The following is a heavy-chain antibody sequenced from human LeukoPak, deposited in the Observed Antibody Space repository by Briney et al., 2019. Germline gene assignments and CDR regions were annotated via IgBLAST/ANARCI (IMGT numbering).Heavy chain of an antibody. CDR3: ARDCTIAAAGICYYYYYGMDV. Sequence: PSETLSLTCTVSGGSISSYYWSWIRQPAGKGLEWIGRIYTSGSTSYNPSLKSRVTMSVDTSKNQFSLKLSSVTAADTAVYYCARDCTIAAAGICYYYYYGMDVWGQGTAVTVSS. CDR1: GGSISSYY. CDR2: IYTSGST. V-gene: IGHV4-4*07. D-gene: IGHD6-13*01. J-gene: IGHJ6*02.